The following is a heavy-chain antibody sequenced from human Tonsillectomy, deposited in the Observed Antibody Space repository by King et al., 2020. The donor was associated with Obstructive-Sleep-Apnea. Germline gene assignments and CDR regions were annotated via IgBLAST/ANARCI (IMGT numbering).Heavy chain of an antibody. V-gene: IGHV3-48*04. CDR1: GFTFSSDS. CDR2: ISSSSSTI. Sequence: VQLVESGGGLVQPGGSLRLSCAASGFTFSSDSMNWVRQAPGKGLEWVSYISSSSSTIYYADSVKGRFTISRDNAKNSLYLQMNSLRAEDTAVYYCARSIAAPDAFDIWGQGTMVTVSS. CDR3: ARSIAAPDAFDI. D-gene: IGHD6-6*01. J-gene: IGHJ3*02.